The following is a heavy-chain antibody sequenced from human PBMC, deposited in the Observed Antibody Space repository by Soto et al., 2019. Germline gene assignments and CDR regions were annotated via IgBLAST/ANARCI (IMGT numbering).Heavy chain of an antibody. V-gene: IGHV3-30-3*01. J-gene: IGHJ4*02. Sequence: GGSLRLSCAASGFTFSSYAMHWVRQAPGKGLEWVAVISYDGSNKYYADSVKGRFTISRDNSKNTLYLQMNSLRAEDTAVYYCARDYGVYSSSSSGGLSIDYWGQGTLVTVSS. D-gene: IGHD6-6*01. CDR2: ISYDGSNK. CDR1: GFTFSSYA. CDR3: ARDYGVYSSSSSGGLSIDY.